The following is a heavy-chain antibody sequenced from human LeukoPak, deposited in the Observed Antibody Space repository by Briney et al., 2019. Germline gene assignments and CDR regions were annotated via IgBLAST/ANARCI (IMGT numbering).Heavy chain of an antibody. CDR2: IYHSGST. V-gene: IGHV4-38-2*02. CDR1: GYSISSGYY. D-gene: IGHD2-2*01. J-gene: IGHJ4*02. CDR3: AIQVVPAAPYYFDY. Sequence: SETPSLTCTVSGYSISSGYYWGWIRQPPGKGLEWIGSIYHSGSTYYNPSLKSRVTISVDTSKNQFSLKLSSVTAADTAVYYCAIQVVPAAPYYFDYWGQGTLVTVSS.